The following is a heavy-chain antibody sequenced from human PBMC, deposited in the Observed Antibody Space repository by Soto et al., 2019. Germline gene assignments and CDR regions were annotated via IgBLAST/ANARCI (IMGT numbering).Heavy chain of an antibody. D-gene: IGHD6-13*01. V-gene: IGHV4-31*03. CDR2: IYYSGST. Sequence: QVQLQESGPGLVKPSQTLSLTCTVSGGSISSGGYYWSWIRQHPGKGLEWIGYIYYSGSTYYNPSLKSRVTTSVDTSKTQFSLKLSSVTAADTAVYYCARGGSSSPYFDDWGQGTLVTVSS. J-gene: IGHJ4*02. CDR1: GGSISSGGYY. CDR3: ARGGSSSPYFDD.